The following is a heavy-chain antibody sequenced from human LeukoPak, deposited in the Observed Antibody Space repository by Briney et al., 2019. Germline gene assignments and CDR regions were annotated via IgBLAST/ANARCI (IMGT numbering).Heavy chain of an antibody. CDR3: ARDLMVRGVITHFDY. D-gene: IGHD3-10*01. V-gene: IGHV4-39*07. Sequence: PETLSLTCTVSGGSISSSSYYWGWIRQPPGKGLEWIGSIYYSGSTYYNPSLKSRVTISVDTSKNQFSLKLSSVTAADTAVYYCARDLMVRGVITHFDYWGQGTLVTVSS. CDR2: IYYSGST. J-gene: IGHJ4*02. CDR1: GGSISSSSYY.